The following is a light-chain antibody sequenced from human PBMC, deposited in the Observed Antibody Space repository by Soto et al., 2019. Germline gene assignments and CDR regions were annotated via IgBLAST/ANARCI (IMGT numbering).Light chain of an antibody. Sequence: QSALTQPASVSGSPGQSITISCTGTSSDVGAYNYVSWYQQHPGKAPELMIYDVTYRPSGVSDRFSGSKSGNTASLTISGLRTEDEGDYYGSSKTTSSSTPVVFGGGTKLTVL. CDR3: SSKTTSSSTPVV. J-gene: IGLJ3*02. V-gene: IGLV2-14*01. CDR2: DVT. CDR1: SSDVGAYNY.